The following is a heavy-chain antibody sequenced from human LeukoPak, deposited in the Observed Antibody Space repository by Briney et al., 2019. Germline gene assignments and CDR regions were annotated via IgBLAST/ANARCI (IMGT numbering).Heavy chain of an antibody. Sequence: RPSETLSLTFTVSGGSISSYYCSWIRQPPGKGLEWIGYIYYSGSTNYKPSLKSRVTLSVDTSKNQFSLTFRSVTAADTAVYYCARKGIEAAGTAGSYFDYWGQGTLVTVSS. CDR1: GGSISSYY. J-gene: IGHJ4*02. CDR3: ARKGIEAAGTAGSYFDY. CDR2: IYYSGST. D-gene: IGHD6-13*01. V-gene: IGHV4-59*13.